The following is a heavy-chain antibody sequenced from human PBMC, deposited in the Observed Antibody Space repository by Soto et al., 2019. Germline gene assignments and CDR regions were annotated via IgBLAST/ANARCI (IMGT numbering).Heavy chain of an antibody. CDR1: GYTFTSYA. CDR3: ARGGGVGFGDYTTGGMDV. V-gene: IGHV1-3*01. CDR2: INAGNGNT. D-gene: IGHD2-8*02. Sequence: QVQLVQSGAEVKKPGASVKVSCKASGYTFTSYAMHWVRQAPGQRLEWMGWINAGNGNTKYSQKFQGRVTITRDTYASTAYMERSSLRSEDTAVYYCARGGGVGFGDYTTGGMDVWGQGTTVTVSS. J-gene: IGHJ6*02.